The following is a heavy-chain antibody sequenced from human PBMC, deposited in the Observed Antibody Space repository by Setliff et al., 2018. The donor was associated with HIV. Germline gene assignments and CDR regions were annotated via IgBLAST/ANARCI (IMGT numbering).Heavy chain of an antibody. Sequence: PGGSLRLSCAASGFSFSTHAMHWVRQAPGKGPEWVALIWFDGSKKYYADSVKGRFTIARDNAKNSLYLQMNSLRAEDTAVYYCARKLLTRPNYYGMDVWGQGTMVTVSS. D-gene: IGHD2-15*01. CDR3: ARKLLTRPNYYGMDV. CDR2: IWFDGSKK. V-gene: IGHV3-33*03. CDR1: GFSFSTHA. J-gene: IGHJ6*02.